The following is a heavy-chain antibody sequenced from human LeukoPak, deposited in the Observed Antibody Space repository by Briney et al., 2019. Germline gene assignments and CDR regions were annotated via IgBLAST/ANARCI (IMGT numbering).Heavy chain of an antibody. CDR2: ISGSGGST. D-gene: IGHD2-2*01. CDR1: GFTFSSYA. CDR3: ATTSAMSCSSSSCYSDY. J-gene: IGHJ4*02. V-gene: IGHV3-23*01. Sequence: GGSLRLSCAASGFTFSSYAMSWVRQAPEKGLEWVSGISGSGGSTYYADSVKGRFTISRDNSKNTLYLQMNSLRAGDTAVFYCATTSAMSCSSSSCYSDYWGQGTLVTVSS.